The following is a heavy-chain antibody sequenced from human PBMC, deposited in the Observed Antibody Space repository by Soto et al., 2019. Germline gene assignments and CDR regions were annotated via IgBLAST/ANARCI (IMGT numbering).Heavy chain of an antibody. Sequence: PSETLSLTGTVSGDSISSGDHWAWIRQPPGMRLEWVASIFHTGTTYYNPSLTSRVTISVDTSKNQFSLKLSSVTAADSAVYYCERTDSVGYYPYWGQGTLVTVSS. CDR1: GDSISSGDH. CDR3: ERTDSVGYYPY. V-gene: IGHV4-38-2*02. J-gene: IGHJ4*02. D-gene: IGHD3-22*01. CDR2: IFHTGTT.